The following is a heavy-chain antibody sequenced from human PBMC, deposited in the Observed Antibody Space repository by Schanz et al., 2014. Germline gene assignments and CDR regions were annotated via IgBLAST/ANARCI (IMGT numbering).Heavy chain of an antibody. V-gene: IGHV1-69*09. CDR2: IIPILGIG. J-gene: IGHJ6*02. Sequence: QVQLVQSGAEVKKPGASVRVSCKASGYTFTGYYMNWVRQAPGQGPEWMGRIIPILGIGNDAQKFQGRVTITADKSTSTAYMELKSLRSADTAVYYCATIGVNDYWRFGLDLWGQGTTVTVSS. D-gene: IGHD3-16*01. CDR1: GYTFTGYY. CDR3: ATIGVNDYWRFGLDL.